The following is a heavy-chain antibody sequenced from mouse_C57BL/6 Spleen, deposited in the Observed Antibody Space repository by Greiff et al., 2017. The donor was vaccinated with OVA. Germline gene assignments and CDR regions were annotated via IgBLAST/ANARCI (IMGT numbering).Heavy chain of an antibody. CDR1: GYAFSSYW. V-gene: IGHV1-80*01. CDR3: ARADGYYDY. CDR2: IYPGDGDT. J-gene: IGHJ2*01. D-gene: IGHD2-3*01. Sequence: QVQLKQSGAELVKPGASVKISCKASGYAFSSYWMNWVKQRPGKGQWIGQIYPGDGDTNYNGKFKGKATLTADKSSSTAYMQLSSLTSEDSAVYFCARADGYYDYWGQGTTLTVSS.